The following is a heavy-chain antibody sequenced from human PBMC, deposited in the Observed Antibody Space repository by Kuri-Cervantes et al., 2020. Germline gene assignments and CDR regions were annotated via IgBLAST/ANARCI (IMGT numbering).Heavy chain of an antibody. CDR3: AKVQYYYDSSGYLFDY. CDR2: INSDGSST. J-gene: IGHJ4*02. CDR1: GFTFSSYW. V-gene: IGHV3-74*01. D-gene: IGHD3-22*01. Sequence: GESLKISCAASGFTFSSYWMHWVRQAPGKGLVWVSRINSDGSSTSYADSVKGRFTISRDNSKNTLYLQMNSLRAEDTAVYYCAKVQYYYDSSGYLFDYWGQGTLVTVSS.